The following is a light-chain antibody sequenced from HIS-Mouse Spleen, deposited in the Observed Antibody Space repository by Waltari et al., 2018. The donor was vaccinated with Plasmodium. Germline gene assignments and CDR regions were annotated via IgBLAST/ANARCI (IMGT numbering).Light chain of an antibody. V-gene: IGLV2-8*01. Sequence: QSALTQPPSASGSPGQSVTISCTGTSSAVGGYTYVSCYHQHPVQAPKLMIYEVSKRPSGVPDRFSGSKSGNTASLTVSGLQAEDEADYYCSSYAGSNNLVFGGGTKLTVL. J-gene: IGLJ2*01. CDR2: EVS. CDR1: SSAVGGYTY. CDR3: SSYAGSNNLV.